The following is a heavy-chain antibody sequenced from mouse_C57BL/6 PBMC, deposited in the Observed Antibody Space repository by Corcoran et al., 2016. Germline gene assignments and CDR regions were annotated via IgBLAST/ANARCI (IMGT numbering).Heavy chain of an antibody. Sequence: QIQLVQSGPELKKPGETVKISCKASGYTLTTYGMSWVKQAPGKGLKWMGWINTYSGVPTYADDFKGRFAFSLETSASTAYLQINNLKNEDTATDFCARGSSGSYYAMDYWGQGTSVTVSS. CDR2: INTYSGVP. J-gene: IGHJ4*01. CDR3: ARGSSGSYYAMDY. CDR1: GYTLTTYG. D-gene: IGHD3-2*02. V-gene: IGHV9-3*01.